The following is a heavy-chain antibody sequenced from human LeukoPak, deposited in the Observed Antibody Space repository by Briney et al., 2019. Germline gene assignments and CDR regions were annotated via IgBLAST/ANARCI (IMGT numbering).Heavy chain of an antibody. CDR1: GGSLSGYF. V-gene: IGHV4-34*01. CDR2: INHSGST. CDR3: ARHLRYFDWLLGGIDY. D-gene: IGHD3-9*01. Sequence: SETLSLTCAVYGGSLSGYFWSWIRQPPGKGLEWIGEINHSGSTNYNPSLTSRVTISVDTSKNQFSLKLSSVTAADTAVYYCARHLRYFDWLLGGIDYWGQGNLVTVSS. J-gene: IGHJ4*02.